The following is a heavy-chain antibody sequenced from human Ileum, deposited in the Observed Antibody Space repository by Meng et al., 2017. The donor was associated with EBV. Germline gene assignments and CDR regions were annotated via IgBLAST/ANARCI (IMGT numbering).Heavy chain of an antibody. CDR3: ARNVPGTSAYYD. Sequence: QVQLQESGPGLVKPSGTLSLTCAASGYSISSTNWWGWIRQPPGKGLEWIGYIYYSGSTSYNPSLKSRVTMSVDTSKNQFSLNLNSVTAVDTAVYCCARNVPGTSAYYDWGQGTLVTVSS. V-gene: IGHV4-28*01. J-gene: IGHJ4*02. CDR1: GYSISSTNW. CDR2: IYYSGST. D-gene: IGHD3-22*01.